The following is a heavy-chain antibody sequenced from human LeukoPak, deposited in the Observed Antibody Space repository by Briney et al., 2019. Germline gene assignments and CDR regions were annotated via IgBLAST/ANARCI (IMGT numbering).Heavy chain of an antibody. Sequence: GGSLRLSCAASGFSFSSYVMYWVRQTPGKGPVCVSRISHDGTIITCADSVKGRFTISRDNTKNILFLQMNSLRVEDTAVYYCARDRDWNFDSWGQGTPVTVSS. CDR1: GFSFSSYV. CDR2: ISHDGTII. J-gene: IGHJ4*02. V-gene: IGHV3-74*03. D-gene: IGHD1-1*01. CDR3: ARDRDWNFDS.